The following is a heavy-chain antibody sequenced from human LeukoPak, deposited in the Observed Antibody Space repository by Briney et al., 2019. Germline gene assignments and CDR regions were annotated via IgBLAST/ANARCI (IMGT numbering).Heavy chain of an antibody. J-gene: IGHJ3*02. CDR3: ARRRYLYCSGGSCTLFDI. CDR2: IYHSGST. V-gene: IGHV4-4*02. D-gene: IGHD2-15*01. Sequence: SETLSLTCAVSGGSISSSNWWSWVRQPPGKGLEWIGEIYHSGSTNYNPSLKSRVTISVDTSKNQFSLKLSSVTAADTAVYYCARRRYLYCSGGSCTLFDIWGQGTMVTVSS. CDR1: GGSISSSNW.